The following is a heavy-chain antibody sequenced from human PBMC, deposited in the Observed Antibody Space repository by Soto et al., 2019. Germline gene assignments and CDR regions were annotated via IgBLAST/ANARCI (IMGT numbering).Heavy chain of an antibody. CDR2: IYYSGST. Sequence: QVQLQESGPGLVKPSQTLSLTCTVSGGSISSVNYYWTWIRQHPGRGLEWIGYIYYSGSTYSNPSLKSRLSNSKDTSRNQFSLNLNSVTAADTAMYYCAREGGDRVDYWGQGTLVTVSS. J-gene: IGHJ4*02. CDR3: AREGGDRVDY. CDR1: GGSISSVNYY. D-gene: IGHD3-16*01. V-gene: IGHV4-31*03.